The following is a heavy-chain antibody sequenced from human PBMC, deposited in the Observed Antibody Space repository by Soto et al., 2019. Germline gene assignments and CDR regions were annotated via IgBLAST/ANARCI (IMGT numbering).Heavy chain of an antibody. CDR1: GFTFISYA. V-gene: IGHV3-23*01. D-gene: IGHD3-16*02. CDR3: AKGAHTGPVMITFGGVIVIPDY. CDR2: ISGSGGST. J-gene: IGHJ4*02. Sequence: PWGSLRLSCAASGFTFISYAIIFFRHSPFKWLEWVSAISGSGGSTYYADSVKGRFTISRDDSKNTLYLQMNSLRAEDTAVYYCAKGAHTGPVMITFGGVIVIPDYWGQGTLVTVSS.